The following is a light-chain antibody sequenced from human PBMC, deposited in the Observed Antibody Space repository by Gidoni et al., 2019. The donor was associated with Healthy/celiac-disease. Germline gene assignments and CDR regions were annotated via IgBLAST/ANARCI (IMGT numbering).Light chain of an antibody. CDR3: QQSYSTPIT. CDR2: AAS. CDR1: QSISSY. Sequence: DIQITQSPSSLSASVGDRVTITCRASQSISSYVNWYQQKPGKAPKLLIYAASSLQSGVPSRFSGRGSGTDFTLTISSLQPEDFATYYCQQSYSTPITFGQGTKLEIK. V-gene: IGKV1-39*01. J-gene: IGKJ2*01.